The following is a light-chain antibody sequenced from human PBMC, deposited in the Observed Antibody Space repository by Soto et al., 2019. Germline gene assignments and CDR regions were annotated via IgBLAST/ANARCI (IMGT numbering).Light chain of an antibody. J-gene: IGKJ1*01. V-gene: IGKV1-5*03. CDR2: KAS. CDR3: QQYSDNWT. CDR1: QSISSW. Sequence: DIQMTQSPSTLSASVGDRVTITCRASQSISSWLAWYQQKPGTAPNLLIYKASTLQSGVPSRFSGSGSGTEFPLTISSLQPDDSATYYCQQYSDNWTLGQGTKVEIK.